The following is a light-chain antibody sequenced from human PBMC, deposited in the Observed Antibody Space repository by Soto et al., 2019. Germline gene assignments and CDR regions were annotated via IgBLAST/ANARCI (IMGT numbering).Light chain of an antibody. CDR2: EVS. Sequence: QSALTQYPSASGSPGQSVTISCTGTSSDVGNYQYVSWYQQHPGKAPKLMIYEVSKRPSWVPDRFSGSKSGNKASLTVSGPQAEDEADYYCISYAGSNNWVFGGGTKLTVL. J-gene: IGLJ3*02. V-gene: IGLV2-8*01. CDR1: SSDVGNYQY. CDR3: ISYAGSNNWV.